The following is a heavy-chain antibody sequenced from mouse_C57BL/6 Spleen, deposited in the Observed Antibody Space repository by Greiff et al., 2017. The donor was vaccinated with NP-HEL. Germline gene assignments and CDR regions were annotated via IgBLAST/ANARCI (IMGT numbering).Heavy chain of an antibody. CDR2: ISYSGST. Sequence: EVHLVESGPGMVKPSQSLSLTCTVTGYSITSGYDWHWIRHFPGNKLEWMGYISYSGSTNYNPSLKSRISITHDTSKNHFFLKLNSVTTEDTATYYCARRPSGGYFDVWGTGTTVTVSS. J-gene: IGHJ1*03. CDR3: ARRPSGGYFDV. D-gene: IGHD1-3*01. CDR1: GYSITSGYD. V-gene: IGHV3-1*01.